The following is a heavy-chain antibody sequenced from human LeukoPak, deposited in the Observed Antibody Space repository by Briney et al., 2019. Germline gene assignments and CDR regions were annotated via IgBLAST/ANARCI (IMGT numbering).Heavy chain of an antibody. V-gene: IGHV3-48*04. Sequence: TGGSLRLSCAASGFTFSSYSMIWVRQAPGKGLEWVSYISSSSSTVYYADFVKGRFTISRDNAKNSLYLQMNSLRAEDTAVYYCATSSSYDWGQGTLVTVSS. D-gene: IGHD6-13*01. CDR2: ISSSSSTV. CDR1: GFTFSSYS. CDR3: ATSSSYD. J-gene: IGHJ4*02.